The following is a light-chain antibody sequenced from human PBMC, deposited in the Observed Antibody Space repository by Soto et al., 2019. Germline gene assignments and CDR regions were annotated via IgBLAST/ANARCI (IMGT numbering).Light chain of an antibody. CDR3: CSDAGNYV. CDR1: SSDVGGYYY. V-gene: IGLV2-11*01. Sequence: QSALTQPRSVSGSPGQSVTISCTGTSSDVGGYYYVSWYQQHPGKAPKLMIYDVSKRPSGVPDRFSGSKSGNTASLTISGLQAEDEADYYCCSDAGNYVFGTGTKVTVL. CDR2: DVS. J-gene: IGLJ1*01.